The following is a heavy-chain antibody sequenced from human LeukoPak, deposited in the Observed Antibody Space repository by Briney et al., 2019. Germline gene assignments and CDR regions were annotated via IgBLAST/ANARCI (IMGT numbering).Heavy chain of an antibody. J-gene: IGHJ3*01. D-gene: IGHD3-22*01. CDR3: ARGQGYHDSPPNPSDAFDL. CDR1: GYTFTSYG. Sequence: ASVKVSCKASGYTFTSYGISWVRQAPGQGLEWMGWISAYNGNTNYAQKLQGRVTMTTDTSTSTVYMELRSLRSDDTAVYYCARGQGYHDSPPNPSDAFDLWGQGTMVTVSS. CDR2: ISAYNGNT. V-gene: IGHV1-18*01.